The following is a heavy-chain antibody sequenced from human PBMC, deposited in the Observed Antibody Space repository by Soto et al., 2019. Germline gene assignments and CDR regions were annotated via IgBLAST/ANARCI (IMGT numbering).Heavy chain of an antibody. D-gene: IGHD6-19*01. CDR2: INPSGGST. J-gene: IGHJ4*02. Sequence: GASVKVSCKASGYTFTSYYMHRVRQAPGQGLEWMGIINPSGGSTSYAQKFQGRVTMTRDTSTSTVYMELSSLRSEDTAVYYCERDLIAVAGTGIFYWGQGTLVTV. CDR3: ERDLIAVAGTGIFY. V-gene: IGHV1-46*01. CDR1: GYTFTSYY.